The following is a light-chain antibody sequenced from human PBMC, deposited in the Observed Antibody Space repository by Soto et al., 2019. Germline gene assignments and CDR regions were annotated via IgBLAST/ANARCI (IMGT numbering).Light chain of an antibody. V-gene: IGKV1-39*01. Sequence: DIPMTQSPPSLSASIGDRVTITCRTSQSIDKYLNWYQEKPGKAPKLLMYAASTLQSGVPLRFSGSGSGTDFTLTITSLQPEDFATYYCQQSHSMPWTFGQGTKVEVK. CDR2: AAS. CDR3: QQSHSMPWT. CDR1: QSIDKY. J-gene: IGKJ1*01.